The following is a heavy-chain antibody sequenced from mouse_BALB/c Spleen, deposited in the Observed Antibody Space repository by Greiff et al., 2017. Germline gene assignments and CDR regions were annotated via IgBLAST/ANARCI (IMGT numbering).Heavy chain of an antibody. CDR2: ISDGGSYT. CDR3: ARDFITTGTGWAY. Sequence: DVKLVESGGGLVKPGGSLKLSCAASGFTFSDYYMSWVRQTPEKRLEWVATISDGGSYTYYPDSVKGRFTIARDNAKNNLYLQMSSLKSEDTAMYKCARDFITTGTGWAYWGQGTLVTVSA. D-gene: IGHD1-2*01. V-gene: IGHV5-4*02. J-gene: IGHJ3*01. CDR1: GFTFSDYY.